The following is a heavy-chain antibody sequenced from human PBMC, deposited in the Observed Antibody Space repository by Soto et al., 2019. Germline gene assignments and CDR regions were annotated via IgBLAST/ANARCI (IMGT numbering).Heavy chain of an antibody. CDR1: GGSISSGGYS. Sequence: SETLSLTCAVSGGSISSGGYSWSWIRQPPGKGLEWIGYIYHSGSTYYNPSLKSRVTISVDRSKNQFSLKLSSVTAADTAVYYCARIDGYKHMVDYWGQGTLVTVSS. J-gene: IGHJ4*02. CDR2: IYHSGST. D-gene: IGHD5-12*01. V-gene: IGHV4-30-2*01. CDR3: ARIDGYKHMVDY.